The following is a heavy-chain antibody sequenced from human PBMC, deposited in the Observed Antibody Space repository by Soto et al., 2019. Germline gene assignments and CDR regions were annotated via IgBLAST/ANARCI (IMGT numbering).Heavy chain of an antibody. Sequence: GGSLRLSCVASGIEFSNYAMSWVRQAPGKGLEWVSISSASGGSRYHADSVKGRFTISRDNSKNTLYLHMTNLRAEDTAVYYCAKDGNWLDVYFDVWGQGTPVTVSS. J-gene: IGHJ4*02. CDR1: GIEFSNYA. D-gene: IGHD6-19*01. CDR2: SSASGGSR. CDR3: AKDGNWLDVYFDV. V-gene: IGHV3-23*01.